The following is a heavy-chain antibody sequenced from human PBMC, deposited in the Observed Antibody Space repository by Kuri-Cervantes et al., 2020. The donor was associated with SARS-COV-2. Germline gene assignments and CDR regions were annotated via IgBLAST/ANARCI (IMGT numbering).Heavy chain of an antibody. J-gene: IGHJ4*02. Sequence: LRLFCTVSGGSISSGGYYWSWIRQHPGKGLEWIGYIYYSGSTYYNPSLKSRVTISVDTSKNQFSLKLSSVTAADTAVYYCARGIPEQVQFDYWGQGTLVTVSS. CDR3: ARGIPEQVQFDY. V-gene: IGHV4-31*03. D-gene: IGHD1/OR15-1a*01. CDR2: IYYSGST. CDR1: GGSISSGGYY.